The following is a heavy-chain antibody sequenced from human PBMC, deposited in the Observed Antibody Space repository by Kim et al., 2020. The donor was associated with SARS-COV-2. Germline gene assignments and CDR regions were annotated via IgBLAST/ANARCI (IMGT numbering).Heavy chain of an antibody. CDR2: IYYSGST. V-gene: IGHV4-61*01. CDR1: GGSVSSGSYY. Sequence: SETLSLTCTVSGGSVSSGSYYWSWIRQPPGKGLEWIGYIYYSGSTNYNPSLKSRVTISVDTSKNQFSLKLSSVTAADTAVYYCARVGGYCSGGSCYSALALDAFDIWGQGTMVTVSS. J-gene: IGHJ3*02. CDR3: ARVGGYCSGGSCYSALALDAFDI. D-gene: IGHD2-15*01.